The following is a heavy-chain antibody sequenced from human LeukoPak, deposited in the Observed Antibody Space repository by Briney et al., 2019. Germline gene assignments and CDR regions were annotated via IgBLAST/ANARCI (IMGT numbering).Heavy chain of an antibody. CDR1: GGTFSSYA. D-gene: IGHD6-13*01. V-gene: IGHV1-69*13. CDR2: IIPIFGTA. J-gene: IGHJ4*02. Sequence: EASVKVSCKASGGTFSSYAISWVRQAPGQGLEWMGGIIPIFGTANYAQKFQGRVTITADESTSTAYMELRSLRSDDTAVYYCARDQFGGEYSSSWYTLCYFDYWGQGTLVTVSS. CDR3: ARDQFGGEYSSSWYTLCYFDY.